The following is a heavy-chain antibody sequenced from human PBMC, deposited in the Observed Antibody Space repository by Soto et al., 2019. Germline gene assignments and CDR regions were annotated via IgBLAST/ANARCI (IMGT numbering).Heavy chain of an antibody. D-gene: IGHD3-16*01. V-gene: IGHV4-39*01. CDR2: IYYSGST. Sequence: SETLSLTCTVSGGSISSSSYYWGWIRQPPGKGLEWIGSIYYSGSTYYNPSLKSRVTISVDTSKNQFSLKLSSVTAADTAVYYCARLIKGEPPPFYYYYGMDVWGQGITVTVSS. CDR3: ARLIKGEPPPFYYYYGMDV. CDR1: GGSISSSSYY. J-gene: IGHJ6*02.